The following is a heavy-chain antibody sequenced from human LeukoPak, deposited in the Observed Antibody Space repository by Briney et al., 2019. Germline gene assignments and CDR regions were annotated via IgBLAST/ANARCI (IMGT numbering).Heavy chain of an antibody. CDR2: ISPMFGTA. Sequence: SVKVSCKASGGTFSSYAINWVRQAPGQGLEWMGGISPMFGTANYAQRFQGRVTITADESTSTAYLELSSLRSEDTAVYYCAREVTYYGSGSPLDYWGQGIQVTVSS. CDR3: AREVTYYGSGSPLDY. V-gene: IGHV1-69*13. CDR1: GGTFSSYA. J-gene: IGHJ4*02. D-gene: IGHD3-10*01.